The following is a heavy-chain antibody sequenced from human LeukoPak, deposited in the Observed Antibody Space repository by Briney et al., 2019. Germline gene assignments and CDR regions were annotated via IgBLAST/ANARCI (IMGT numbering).Heavy chain of an antibody. D-gene: IGHD3-10*01. Sequence: ASVKVSCKASGYTFTGYYMHWVRQAPGQGLEWMGWINLNSGATNYAQSFQGRVTMTRDTSISTAYMELSSLRSEDTAVYYCARGRYTMVRGVIVYWGQGTLVTVSS. CDR1: GYTFTGYY. CDR2: INLNSGAT. V-gene: IGHV1-2*02. CDR3: ARGRYTMVRGVIVY. J-gene: IGHJ4*02.